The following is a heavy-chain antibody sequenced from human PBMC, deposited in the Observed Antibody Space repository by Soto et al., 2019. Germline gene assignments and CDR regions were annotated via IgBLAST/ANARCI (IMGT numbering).Heavy chain of an antibody. Sequence: ASVKVSCKASGYTFSSYTMHWVRQAPGQRLEWMGWINAGNGNTKYSQRFQGRVTITRDISASTAYMELSSLRSEDTAVYYCARDSLPYYYDSSGYYPYWFDPWGQG. V-gene: IGHV1-3*01. CDR3: ARDSLPYYYDSSGYYPYWFDP. CDR1: GYTFSSYT. D-gene: IGHD3-22*01. CDR2: INAGNGNT. J-gene: IGHJ5*02.